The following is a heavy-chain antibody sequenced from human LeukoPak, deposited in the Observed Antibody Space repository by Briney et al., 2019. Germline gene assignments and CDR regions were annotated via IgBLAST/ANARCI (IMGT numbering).Heavy chain of an antibody. CDR3: AKDPIFSGSYGVFDY. Sequence: PGGSLRLSCAASGFAFGSCAMSWVRQAPGKGLEWVSTIIDSGNSIYYADSAEGRFTIPRDNSKNTLYLQMNSLRAGDTAVYYCAKDPIFSGSYGVFDYWGLGTLVTVSS. CDR2: IIDSGNSI. CDR1: GFAFGSCA. D-gene: IGHD1-26*01. V-gene: IGHV3-23*01. J-gene: IGHJ4*02.